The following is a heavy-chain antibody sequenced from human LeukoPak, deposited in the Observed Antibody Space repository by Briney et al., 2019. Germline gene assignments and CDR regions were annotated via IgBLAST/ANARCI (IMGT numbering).Heavy chain of an antibody. CDR2: ISTGGGST. CDR3: AGGGVAVAGTGDF. J-gene: IGHJ4*02. V-gene: IGHV3-23*01. CDR1: GFTFSSYA. Sequence: PGGSLRLSCAASGFTFSSYAMSWVRQAPGKGLDWVSSISTGGGSTFYADSVRGRFTISRDNAKNTLYLQMSSLRVEDTALYYCAGGGVAVAGTGDFWGQGTLVTVSS. D-gene: IGHD6-19*01.